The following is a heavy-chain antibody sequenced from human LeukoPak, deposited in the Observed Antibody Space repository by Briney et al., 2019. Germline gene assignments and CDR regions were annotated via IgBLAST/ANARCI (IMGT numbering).Heavy chain of an antibody. CDR1: GFTFSSYA. D-gene: IGHD6-25*01. J-gene: IGHJ4*02. Sequence: GGSLRLSCAASGFTFSSYAMSWVRQAPGRGLQCVSTISDSGGSTYYAESVKGRFTISRDNSKNTLYLQMNSLRADDTAVYYCANGRLVDYWGQGTLVTVSS. V-gene: IGHV3-23*01. CDR3: ANGRLVDY. CDR2: ISDSGGST.